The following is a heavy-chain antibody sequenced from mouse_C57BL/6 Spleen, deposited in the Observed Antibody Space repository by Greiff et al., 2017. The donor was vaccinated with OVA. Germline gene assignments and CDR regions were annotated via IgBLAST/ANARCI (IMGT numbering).Heavy chain of an antibody. D-gene: IGHD2-4*01. J-gene: IGHJ2*01. Sequence: EVNLVESGEGLVKPGGSLKLSCAASGFTFSSYAMSWVRQTPEKRLEWVAYISSGGDYIYYADTVKGRFTISRDNARNTLYLQMSSLKSEDTAMYYCTRDRGLRNYFDYWGQGTTLTVSS. V-gene: IGHV5-9-1*02. CDR2: ISSGGDYI. CDR1: GFTFSSYA. CDR3: TRDRGLRNYFDY.